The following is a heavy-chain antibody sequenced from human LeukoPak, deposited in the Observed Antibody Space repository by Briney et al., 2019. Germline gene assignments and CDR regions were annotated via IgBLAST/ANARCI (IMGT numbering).Heavy chain of an antibody. J-gene: IGHJ3*02. V-gene: IGHV1-18*01. CDR1: GYTFTSYG. CDR3: ARSYGSGDLDAFDI. Sequence: ASVKVSCKASGYTFTSYGISWVRQAPGQGLEWMGWTSAYNGNTNYAQKLQGRVTMTTDTSTSTAYMELRSLRSDDTAVYYCARSYGSGDLDAFDIWGQGTMVTVSS. D-gene: IGHD3-10*01. CDR2: TSAYNGNT.